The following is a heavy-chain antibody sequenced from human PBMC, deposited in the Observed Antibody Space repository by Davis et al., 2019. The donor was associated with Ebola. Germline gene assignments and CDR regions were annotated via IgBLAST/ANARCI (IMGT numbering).Heavy chain of an antibody. CDR2: INPSGGST. CDR3: ARAQFPTTSDH. CDR1: GYTFTNYG. J-gene: IGHJ4*02. Sequence: ASVKVSCKASGYTFTNYGITWVRQAPGQGLEWMGIINPSGGSTSYAQKFQGRVTMTRDTATTTAYMEVGSLRSDDTAVYYCARAQFPTTSDHWGQGTLVTVSS. V-gene: IGHV1-46*01. D-gene: IGHD1-1*01.